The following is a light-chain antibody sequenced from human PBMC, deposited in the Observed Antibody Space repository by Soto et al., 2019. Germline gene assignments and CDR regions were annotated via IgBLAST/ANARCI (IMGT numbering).Light chain of an antibody. CDR3: QQSYNSPYT. CDR1: QSINNY. V-gene: IGKV1-39*01. Sequence: DIQMIQSPSSLSASLGDRVTITCRASQSINNYLNWYQQEEGKAPKLLIYAATSLQSGVPSRFSGSGSGTESTLTISSLQPGDFATYYCQQSYNSPYTFGLGTKVDIK. CDR2: AAT. J-gene: IGKJ2*01.